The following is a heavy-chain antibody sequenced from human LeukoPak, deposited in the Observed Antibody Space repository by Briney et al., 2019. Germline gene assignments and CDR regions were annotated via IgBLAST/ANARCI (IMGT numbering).Heavy chain of an antibody. CDR1: GFTFSSYA. CDR3: AKGLGYCSGGSCYPVFDY. Sequence: PGGSLRLSCAASGFTFSSYAMSWVRQAPGKGLEWVSAISGSGGSTYYADSVKGRFTISRGNSKDTLYLQMNSLRAEDTAVYYCAKGLGYCSGGSCYPVFDYWGQGTLVTVSS. V-gene: IGHV3-23*01. CDR2: ISGSGGST. J-gene: IGHJ4*02. D-gene: IGHD2-15*01.